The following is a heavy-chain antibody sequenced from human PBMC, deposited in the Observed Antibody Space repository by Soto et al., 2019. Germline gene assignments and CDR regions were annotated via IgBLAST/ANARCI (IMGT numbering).Heavy chain of an antibody. V-gene: IGHV4-30-4*02. CDR1: GSSISSGYYY. J-gene: IGHJ4*02. D-gene: IGHD6-6*01. CDR2: IYYSGNT. Sequence: SETLSLTCSVSGSSISSGYYYWGWIRQPPGKGLEWIGNIYYSGNTYYNPSLKSRLIISVDTSKNQFSLKLSSVTAEDTAVYYCARVRGSSSYDFDYWGQGTLVTVCS. CDR3: ARVRGSSSYDFDY.